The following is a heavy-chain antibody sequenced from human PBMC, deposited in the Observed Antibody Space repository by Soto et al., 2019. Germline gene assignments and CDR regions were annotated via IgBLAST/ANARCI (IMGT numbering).Heavy chain of an antibody. D-gene: IGHD3-16*01. CDR2: IWYDGSNK. Sequence: QVQLVESGGGVVQPGRSLRVSCAASGFTFSSHGMHWFRQAPGKGLEWVAVIWYDGSNKYYGESVKGRFIISRDNSKNTVDLQMNSLRAEDTAIYYCARWGPDKVLDYWGQGTLVTVSS. V-gene: IGHV3-33*01. J-gene: IGHJ4*02. CDR1: GFTFSSHG. CDR3: ARWGPDKVLDY.